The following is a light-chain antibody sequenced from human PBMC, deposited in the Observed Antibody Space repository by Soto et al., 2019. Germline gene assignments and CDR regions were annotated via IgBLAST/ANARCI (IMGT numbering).Light chain of an antibody. V-gene: IGKV1-27*01. CDR2: AAS. J-gene: IGKJ3*01. CDR3: HKCSAPRPFS. CDR1: HDITNY. Sequence: DIQMTQSPSSLSASVGDRVTITCRASHDITNYLAWYQQKPGKVPKLLIYAASTLQSGVPSRFSGSGARTDVTLTISTLQPEDAATYFGHKCSAPRPFSFGPGTTVDIK.